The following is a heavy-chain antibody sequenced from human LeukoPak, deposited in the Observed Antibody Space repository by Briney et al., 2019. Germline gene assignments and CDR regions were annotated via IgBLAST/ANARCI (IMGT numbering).Heavy chain of an antibody. CDR3: ARDVVVTASPDAFDI. V-gene: IGHV4-31*03. Sequence: SETLSLTCTVSGDSVSSGGYYWTWIRQHPGKGLEWIGYISNSGTTSYNPSLESRVSISVDTSNNQFSLRLNSVTAADTAVYYCARDVVVTASPDAFDIWGQGTMVAVSS. J-gene: IGHJ3*02. CDR2: ISNSGTT. D-gene: IGHD2-21*02. CDR1: GDSVSSGGYY.